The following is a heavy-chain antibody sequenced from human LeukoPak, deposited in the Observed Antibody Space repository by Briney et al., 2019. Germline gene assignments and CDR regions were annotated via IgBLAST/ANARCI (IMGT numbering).Heavy chain of an antibody. J-gene: IGHJ4*02. D-gene: IGHD5-12*01. V-gene: IGHV4-39*01. CDR2: IYYGENT. Sequence: SETLSLTCTVCGGSISSGPYYWGWIRQPPGKGLEWIGNIYYGENTYYNPSLKSRVTISIDTSKNQFYLKLSSVTAADTAVYYCARLTAIGYSGYDHDYWGQGTLVTVSS. CDR3: ARLTAIGYSGYDHDY. CDR1: GGSISSGPYY.